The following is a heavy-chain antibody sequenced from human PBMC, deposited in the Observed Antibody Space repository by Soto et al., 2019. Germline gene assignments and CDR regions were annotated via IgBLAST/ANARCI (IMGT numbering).Heavy chain of an antibody. Sequence: ASVKVSCKASGYTFTSYDINWVRQATGQGLEWMGWMNPNSGNTGYAQKFQGRVTMTRNTSISTAYMELSSLRSEDTAVYYCARGLITGTTGTDYYYYYMHVWGKGTTVTVSS. V-gene: IGHV1-8*01. CDR3: ARGLITGTTGTDYYYYYMHV. CDR2: MNPNSGNT. J-gene: IGHJ6*03. CDR1: GYTFTSYD. D-gene: IGHD1-7*01.